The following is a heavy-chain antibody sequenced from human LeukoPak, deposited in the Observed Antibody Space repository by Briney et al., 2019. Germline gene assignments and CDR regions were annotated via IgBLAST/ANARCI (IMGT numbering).Heavy chain of an antibody. CDR3: ARQRCYGVCCYRSDQYYYMDV. D-gene: IGHD2-15*01. J-gene: IGHJ6*03. V-gene: IGHV4-4*09. CDR1: GDSISDHY. CDR2: IYSGVST. Sequence: SETLSLTCTVSGDSISDHYWSWIRHPPGRGLEWIGYIYSGVSTNYNPSLKSRVSISIDTSRSQFSLELISVTAADTAVYYCARQRCYGVCCYRSDQYYYMDVWGKGTTVTVSS.